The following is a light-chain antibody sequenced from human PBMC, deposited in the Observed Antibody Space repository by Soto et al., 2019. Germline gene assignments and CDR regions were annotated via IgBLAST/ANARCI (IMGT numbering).Light chain of an antibody. Sequence: NVLTQSPGTLSLSPGESATLSCRASQIVYNGYLAWYQQKPGQPPRLPIFGASTRASGVPDRFSGSESGTDFTLTINILQPEDFAVYYCQQYVSSPRTFGQGTRVEIK. J-gene: IGKJ1*01. CDR1: QIVYNGY. V-gene: IGKV3-20*01. CDR2: GAS. CDR3: QQYVSSPRT.